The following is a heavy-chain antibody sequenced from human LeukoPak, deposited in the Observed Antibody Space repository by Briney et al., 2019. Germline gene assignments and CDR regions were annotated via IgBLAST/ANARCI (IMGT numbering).Heavy chain of an antibody. CDR3: ARRYYYGSGSYQRRRRNVFDP. CDR1: GYSISSDYY. J-gene: IGHJ5*02. V-gene: IGHV4-38-2*02. D-gene: IGHD3-10*01. CDR2: INHRGTT. Sequence: SETLSLTCTVSGYSISSDYYWGWIRLPPGKGLEWIGIINHRGTTYYNTSLKSRVTISVDTSTSQFSLQLRSVTAADTAVYYCARRYYYGSGSYQRRRRNVFDPWGQGTLVTVSS.